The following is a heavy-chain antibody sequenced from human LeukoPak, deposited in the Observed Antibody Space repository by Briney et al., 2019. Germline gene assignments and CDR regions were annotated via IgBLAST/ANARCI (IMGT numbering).Heavy chain of an antibody. V-gene: IGHV4-59*01. Sequence: PSETLSLTCTVSGGSISSYYWSWIRQPPGKGLEWIGYIYYSGSTNYNPSLKSRVTISVDTSKNQFSLKLSSVTAADTAVYYCASTPDYYDSSGYYLFWGQGILVTVSS. CDR3: ASTPDYYDSSGYYLF. D-gene: IGHD3-22*01. J-gene: IGHJ4*02. CDR1: GGSISSYY. CDR2: IYYSGST.